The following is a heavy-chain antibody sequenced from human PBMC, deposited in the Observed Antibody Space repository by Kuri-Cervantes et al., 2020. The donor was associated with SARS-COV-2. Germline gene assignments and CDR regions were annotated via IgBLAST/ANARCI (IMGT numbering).Heavy chain of an antibody. Sequence: SGPTLVKPTQTLTLTCTFSGFPLNATGMYVTWIRQPPGKALEWLARIGWHDDEYYSTSLKTRLTISKDTSKNQVVLTTTNMDPVDTGTYYCARIQDYYYMDVWGTGTTVTVSS. CDR1: GFPLNATGMY. J-gene: IGHJ6*03. CDR2: IGWHDDE. CDR3: ARIQDYYYMDV. V-gene: IGHV2-70*11.